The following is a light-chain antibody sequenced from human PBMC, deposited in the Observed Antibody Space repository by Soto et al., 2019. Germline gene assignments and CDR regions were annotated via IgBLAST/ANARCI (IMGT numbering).Light chain of an antibody. J-gene: IGLJ1*01. V-gene: IGLV1-44*01. CDR2: TTN. CDR3: ATWDGGLSGNFV. Sequence: QSVLTQPPSASGTPGQRATISCCGSNSNIGSDIVNCYQLLPGAAPEVLINTTNQRPSGVPERFSGSKSGTSASLAISGLQSEDQANSSCATWDGGLSGNFVSGNGTKVTVL. CDR1: NSNIGSDI.